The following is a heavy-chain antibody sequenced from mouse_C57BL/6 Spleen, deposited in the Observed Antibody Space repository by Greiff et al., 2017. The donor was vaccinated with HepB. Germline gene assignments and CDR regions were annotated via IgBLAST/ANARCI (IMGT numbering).Heavy chain of an antibody. V-gene: IGHV3-6*01. J-gene: IGHJ1*03. D-gene: IGHD1-1*01. Sequence: ESGPGLVKPSQSLSLTCSVTGYSITSGYYWNWIRQFPGNKLEWMGYISYDGSNNYNPSLKNRISITRDTSKNQFFLKLNSVTTEDTATYYCAREELRWYFDVWGTGTTVTVSS. CDR1: GYSITSGYY. CDR2: ISYDGSN. CDR3: AREELRWYFDV.